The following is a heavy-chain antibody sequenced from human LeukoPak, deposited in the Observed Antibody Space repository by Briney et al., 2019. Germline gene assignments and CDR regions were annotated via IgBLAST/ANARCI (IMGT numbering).Heavy chain of an antibody. D-gene: IGHD1-26*01. CDR2: IYYSGGT. V-gene: IGHV4-59*01. CDR3: ASGSYAYYYMDV. Sequence: PSETLSLTCTVSGGSISSYYWSWIRQPPGKGLEWIGYIYYSGGTNYNPSLKSRVTISVDTCKNQFSLKLSSVAAADTAVYYCASGSYAYYYMDVWGKGTTVTVSS. J-gene: IGHJ6*03. CDR1: GGSISSYY.